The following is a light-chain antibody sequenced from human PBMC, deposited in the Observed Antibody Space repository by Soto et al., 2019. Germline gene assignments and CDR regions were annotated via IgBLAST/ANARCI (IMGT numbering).Light chain of an antibody. Sequence: DIQMTQSPSSLSASVGDRVTITCRASQGIRNDLAWYQQKPGKAPKRLIYGASSLKSGVPSRFSGSRSGTEFTLTISSLQPEDFATYYCLQHNTCPFTFGPGTKVDIK. CDR1: QGIRND. CDR3: LQHNTCPFT. CDR2: GAS. J-gene: IGKJ3*01. V-gene: IGKV1-17*01.